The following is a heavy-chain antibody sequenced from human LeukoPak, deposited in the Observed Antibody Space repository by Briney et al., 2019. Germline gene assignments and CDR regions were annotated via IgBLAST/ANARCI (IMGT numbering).Heavy chain of an antibody. CDR3: VTIFASGAYAYDY. CDR2: ISSGGGIT. Sequence: PGGSLRLSCSASGFTFSTAPMHSVRQAPGRRLEYVSGISSGGGITDYADSVKGRFIISRDNSKNTLYVQMSSLGVEDTAVYYCVTIFASGAYAYDYWGQGILVTVSS. J-gene: IGHJ4*02. CDR1: GFTFSTAP. D-gene: IGHD3-10*01. V-gene: IGHV3-64*05.